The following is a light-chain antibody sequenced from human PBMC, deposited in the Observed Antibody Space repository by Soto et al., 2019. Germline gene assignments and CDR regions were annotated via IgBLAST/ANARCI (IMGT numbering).Light chain of an antibody. V-gene: IGKV1-39*01. Sequence: DIQMTQSPSSLSASVGDRVTITCRTSQTINNYLNWYRQKPGKVPEVLIYGASSLQRGVSSRFTGSASGTYFTLTIISLQREDSATYYCQQFYGFPHTFGQGT. CDR1: QTINNY. J-gene: IGKJ2*01. CDR3: QQFYGFPHT. CDR2: GAS.